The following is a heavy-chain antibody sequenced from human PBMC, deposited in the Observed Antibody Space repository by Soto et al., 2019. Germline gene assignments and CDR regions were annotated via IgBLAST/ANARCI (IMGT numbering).Heavy chain of an antibody. Sequence: GGSLRLSCAASGFTVSSNYMSWVRQAPGKGLEWVSVIYSGGSTYYADSVKGRFTISRDNSKNTLYLQMNSLRAEDTAVYYCARDHGDFWSGYYPPGGCMDVWGQGTTVTVSS. CDR2: IYSGGST. J-gene: IGHJ6*02. CDR3: ARDHGDFWSGYYPPGGCMDV. CDR1: GFTVSSNY. D-gene: IGHD3-3*01. V-gene: IGHV3-53*01.